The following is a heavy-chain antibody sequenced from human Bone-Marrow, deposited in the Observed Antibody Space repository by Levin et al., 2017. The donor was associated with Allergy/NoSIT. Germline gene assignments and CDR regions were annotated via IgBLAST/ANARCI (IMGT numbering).Heavy chain of an antibody. V-gene: IGHV3-48*02. Sequence: TGGSLRLSCGASGFTFSTYSMNWVRQAPGKGLEWVSYISSSSSTIYYADSVKGRFTISRDNAKNSLYLQMNSLRDEDTAVYYCASSPTLCSGGSCYLRYYFDYWGQGTLVTVSS. CDR3: ASSPTLCSGGSCYLRYYFDY. J-gene: IGHJ4*02. CDR2: ISSSSSTI. D-gene: IGHD2-15*01. CDR1: GFTFSTYS.